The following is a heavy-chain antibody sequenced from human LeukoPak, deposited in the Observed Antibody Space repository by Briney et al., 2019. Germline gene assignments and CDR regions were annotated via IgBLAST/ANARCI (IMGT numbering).Heavy chain of an antibody. CDR3: ARKFVSYYYGMDV. CDR2: IYPGDSDT. D-gene: IGHD3-16*01. J-gene: IGHJ6*02. Sequence: GKSLLISCQGSGYSFTSYWIGWVRQMPGDGVEWMGIIYPGDSDTRYNPSFKGKVTISADTSISTAYLKWSSLKASDTAMYYCARKFVSYYYGMDVWCQGTTVIVTS. V-gene: IGHV5-51*01. CDR1: GYSFTSYW.